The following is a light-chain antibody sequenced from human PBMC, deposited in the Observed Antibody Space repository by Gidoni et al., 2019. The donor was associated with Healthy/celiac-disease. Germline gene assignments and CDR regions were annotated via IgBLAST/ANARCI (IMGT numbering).Light chain of an antibody. CDR3: QQYGSSPRT. Sequence: EIVLTQSPGTLSLSPGERATLSCRASQGVSSSYLAWHQQKPGQAPRLLIYGASSRATGSPDRFSGSGSGTDFTLTISRLEPEDFAVYYCQQYGSSPRTFGQGTKLEIK. V-gene: IGKV3-20*01. CDR2: GAS. J-gene: IGKJ2*01. CDR1: QGVSSSY.